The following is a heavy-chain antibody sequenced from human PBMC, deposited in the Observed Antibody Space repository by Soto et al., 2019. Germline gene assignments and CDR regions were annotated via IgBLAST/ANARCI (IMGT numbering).Heavy chain of an antibody. V-gene: IGHV1-69*01. CDR1: VGTFNSYG. CDR3: ARGSNSGYFYGLDV. D-gene: IGHD3-10*01. Sequence: QVQLVQSGTEVKKPGSSVKVSCKTSVGTFNSYGITWVRQAPGQGLEWMGGIIPFFGPSHYAQKFQGRVTITADESTSTAYMELSSLRYEDTAVYYCARGSNSGYFYGLDVWGQGTTVTVSS. J-gene: IGHJ6*02. CDR2: IIPFFGPS.